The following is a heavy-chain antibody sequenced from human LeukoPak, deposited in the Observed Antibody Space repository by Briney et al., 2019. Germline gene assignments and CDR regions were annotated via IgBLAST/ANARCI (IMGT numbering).Heavy chain of an antibody. CDR1: GYTFTNYG. CDR3: AREGLGQLNAFDI. J-gene: IGHJ3*02. CDR2: ISFNSDNT. D-gene: IGHD2-2*01. V-gene: IGHV1-18*01. Sequence: ASVTVSFKATGYTFTNYGISWVRQAPGQGGEWMGWISFNSDNTNYAQKFQGRVTMTRDTSISTAYMELSRLRSDDTAVYYCAREGLGQLNAFDIWGQGTMVTVSS.